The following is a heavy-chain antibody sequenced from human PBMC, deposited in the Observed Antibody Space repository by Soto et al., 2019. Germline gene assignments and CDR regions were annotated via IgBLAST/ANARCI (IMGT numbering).Heavy chain of an antibody. J-gene: IGHJ6*02. CDR2: IYYSGST. V-gene: IGHV4-59*08. D-gene: IGHD3-3*01. Sequence: SETLSLTCTVSGGSISSYYWSWIRQPPGKGLEWIGYIYYSGSTNYNPSLKSRVTISVDTSKNQFSLKLSSVTAADTAVYYCARHGPLRFLEWLLGSYGMDVWGQGTTVTVSS. CDR3: ARHGPLRFLEWLLGSYGMDV. CDR1: GGSISSYY.